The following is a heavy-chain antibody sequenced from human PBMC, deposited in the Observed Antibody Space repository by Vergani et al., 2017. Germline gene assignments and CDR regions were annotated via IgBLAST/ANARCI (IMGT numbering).Heavy chain of an antibody. V-gene: IGHV3-30*18. CDR2: ISYDGSNK. CDR1: GFTFSSYG. CDR3: AKGQLGYSSSWYYFDY. J-gene: IGHJ4*02. D-gene: IGHD6-13*01. Sequence: QVQLVESGGGVVQPGRSLRLSCAASGFTFSSYGMHWVRQAPGKGLEWVAVISYDGSNKYYADSVKGRFTISRDNSKNTRYLQMNSLRAEDTAVYYCAKGQLGYSSSWYYFDYWGQGTLVTVSS.